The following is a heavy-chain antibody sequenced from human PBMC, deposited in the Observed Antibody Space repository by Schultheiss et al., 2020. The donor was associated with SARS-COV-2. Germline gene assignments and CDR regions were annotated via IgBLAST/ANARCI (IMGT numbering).Heavy chain of an antibody. CDR3: ARVSLPGGPDYYYYGMDV. D-gene: IGHD3-10*01. V-gene: IGHV4-59*12. J-gene: IGHJ6*02. CDR1: GGSISSYY. Sequence: SQTLSLTCTVSGGSISSYYWSWIRQPPGKGLEWIGEINHSGSTNYNPSLKSRVTISVDTSKNQFSLKLSSVTAADTAVYYCARVSLPGGPDYYYYGMDVWGQGTTVTV. CDR2: INHSGST.